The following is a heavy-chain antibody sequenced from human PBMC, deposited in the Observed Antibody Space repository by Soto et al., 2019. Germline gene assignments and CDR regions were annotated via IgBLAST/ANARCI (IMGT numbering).Heavy chain of an antibody. D-gene: IGHD4-17*01. CDR1: GGTFSSYA. CDR2: IIPIFGTA. J-gene: IGHJ6*02. V-gene: IGHV1-69*01. Sequence: QVQLVQSGAEVKKPGSSVNVSCRASGGTFSSYAISWVRQAPGQGVEWMGGIIPIFGTANYAQKFQGRVTITADVSTSTAYMELSSPRSEDTAVYYCARDSGGTTVAFGMDVWGQGTTVTVS. CDR3: ARDSGGTTVAFGMDV.